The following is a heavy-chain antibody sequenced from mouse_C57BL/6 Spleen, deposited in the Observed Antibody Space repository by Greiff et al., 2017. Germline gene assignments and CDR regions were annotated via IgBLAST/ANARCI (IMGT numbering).Heavy chain of an antibody. J-gene: IGHJ4*01. CDR3: ARMGYGGLYAMDY. CDR1: GYAFTNYL. V-gene: IGHV1-54*01. D-gene: IGHD1-1*02. CDR2: INPGSGGT. Sequence: VQLQQSGAELVRPGTSVKVSCKASGYAFTNYLIEWVKQRPGQGLEWIGVINPGSGGTNYNEKFKGKATLTADKSSSTAYMQLSSLTSEDSAVYFCARMGYGGLYAMDYWGQGTSVTVSS.